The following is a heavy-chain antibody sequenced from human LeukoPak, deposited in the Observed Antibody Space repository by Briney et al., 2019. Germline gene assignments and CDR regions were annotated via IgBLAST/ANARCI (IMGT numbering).Heavy chain of an antibody. J-gene: IGHJ3*02. V-gene: IGHV4-39*01. D-gene: IGHD3-3*01. CDR1: GGSISSSSYY. Sequence: SETLSLTCTVSGGSISSSSYYWGWIRQPPGKGLEWIGSIYYSGSTYYNPSLKSRVTISVDTSKNQFSLKLSSVTAADTAVYYCASSKRLFWSGYYTGAFDIWGQGTMVTVSS. CDR3: ASSKRLFWSGYYTGAFDI. CDR2: IYYSGST.